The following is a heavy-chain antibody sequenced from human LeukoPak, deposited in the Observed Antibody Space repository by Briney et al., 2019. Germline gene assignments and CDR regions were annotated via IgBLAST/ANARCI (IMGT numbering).Heavy chain of an antibody. D-gene: IGHD5-18*01. CDR3: ARAGGYSYGYLDY. CDR2: INHSGST. J-gene: IGHJ4*02. V-gene: IGHV4-34*01. Sequence: PSETLSLTCAVYGGSFSGYCWSWIRQPPGKGLEWIGEINHSGSTNYNPSLKSRVTISVDTSKNQFSLKLGSVTAADTAVYYCARAGGYSYGYLDYWGQGTLVTVSS. CDR1: GGSFSGYC.